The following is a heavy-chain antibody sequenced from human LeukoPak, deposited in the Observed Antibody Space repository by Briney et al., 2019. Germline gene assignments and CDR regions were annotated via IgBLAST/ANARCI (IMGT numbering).Heavy chain of an antibody. D-gene: IGHD3-22*01. J-gene: IGHJ3*02. CDR1: GFTFDDYA. Sequence: PGGSLRLSCAASGFTFDDYAMHWVRQAPGKGLEWVSGISWNSGSIGYADSVKGRFTISRDNAKNSLYLQMNSLRAEDTALYYCAKDTRRLGYDNSGYYSGAFDIWGQGTMVTVSS. CDR2: ISWNSGSI. V-gene: IGHV3-9*01. CDR3: AKDTRRLGYDNSGYYSGAFDI.